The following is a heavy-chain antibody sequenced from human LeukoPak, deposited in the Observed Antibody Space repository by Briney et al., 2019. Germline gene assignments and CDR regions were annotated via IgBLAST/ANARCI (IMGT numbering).Heavy chain of an antibody. CDR1: GFTFSSYS. CDR2: ISSSSSYI. D-gene: IGHD6-13*01. J-gene: IGHJ4*02. Sequence: WGSLRLSCAASGFTFSSYSMNWVRQAPGKGLEWVLSISSSSSYIYYADSVKGRFTISRDNAKNSLYLQMDSLRAEDTAVYYCARAEESGIAAAGTSVFDYWGQGTLVTVSS. CDR3: ARAEESGIAAAGTSVFDY. V-gene: IGHV3-21*01.